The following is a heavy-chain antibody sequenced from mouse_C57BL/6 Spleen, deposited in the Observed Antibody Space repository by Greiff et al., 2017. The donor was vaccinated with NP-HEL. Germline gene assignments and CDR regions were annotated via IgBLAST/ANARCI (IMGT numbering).Heavy chain of an antibody. J-gene: IGHJ4*01. CDR3: ARQYYYGSRRAYAMDY. CDR1: GFTFSSYT. D-gene: IGHD1-1*01. CDR2: ISGGGGNT. Sequence: EVMLVESGGGLVKPGGSLKLSCAASGFTFSSYTMSWVRQTPEKRLEWVATISGGGGNTYYPDSVKGRFTISRDNAKNTLYLQMSSLRSEDTALYYCARQYYYGSRRAYAMDYWGQGTSVTVSS. V-gene: IGHV5-9*01.